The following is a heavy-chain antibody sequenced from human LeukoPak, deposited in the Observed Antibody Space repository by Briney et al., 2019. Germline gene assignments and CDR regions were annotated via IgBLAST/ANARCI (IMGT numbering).Heavy chain of an antibody. Sequence: SVKVSCKVSGYTLTELSMHWVRQAPGQGLEWMGWINPNSGGTNYAQKFQGRVTMTRDTSISTAYMELSRLRSDDTAVYYCAREQSKGPTLLVTAPPLDYWGQGTLVTVSS. CDR2: INPNSGGT. D-gene: IGHD2-21*02. CDR1: GYTLTELS. J-gene: IGHJ4*02. V-gene: IGHV1-2*02. CDR3: AREQSKGPTLLVTAPPLDY.